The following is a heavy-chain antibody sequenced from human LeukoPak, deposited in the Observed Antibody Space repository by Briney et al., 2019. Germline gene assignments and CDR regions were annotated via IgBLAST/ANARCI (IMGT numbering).Heavy chain of an antibody. CDR1: GGYISSSF. J-gene: IGHJ5*02. V-gene: IGHV4-59*13. Sequence: PSETLPLTCTVSGGYISSSFWTWIRQAPGKGLELIGFTYDGGRGNYKPSLRSRVDISLDTSSNRYSLRLTSVTAADTGVYYCARLWRPHDYDNWFDHWGQGILVTVSS. CDR3: ARLWRPHDYDNWFDH. D-gene: IGHD4-17*01. CDR2: TYDGGRG.